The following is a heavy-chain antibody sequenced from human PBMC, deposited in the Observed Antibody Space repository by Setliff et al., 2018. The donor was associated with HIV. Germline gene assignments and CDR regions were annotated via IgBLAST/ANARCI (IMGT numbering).Heavy chain of an antibody. D-gene: IGHD6-19*01. J-gene: IGHJ4*02. V-gene: IGHV4-34*01. CDR2: INHSGST. CDR1: GESFSSYF. CDR3: ATGITVAPDY. Sequence: KASETLSLTCAVYGESFSSYFWSWVRQPPGKGLEWIGEINHSGSTNYNPSLKSRVTISMDTSKNQFSLKLSSVTAADTAVYYCATGITVAPDYWGQGSLVTVSS.